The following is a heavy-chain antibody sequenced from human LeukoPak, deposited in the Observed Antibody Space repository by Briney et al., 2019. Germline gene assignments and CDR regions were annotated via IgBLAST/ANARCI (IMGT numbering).Heavy chain of an antibody. CDR1: GYIFVNFG. V-gene: IGHV1-18*01. CDR2: ISAYNGNT. D-gene: IGHD3-22*01. J-gene: IGHJ4*02. Sequence: GASVKVSCKASGYIFVNFGISWVRQAPRQGLEGVGWISAYNGNTNYAQKFRGRVTMTTDTSTNTAYMELRNLGSDDTAMYFCARDSSAYTRHFDYWGQGSLVTVSS. CDR3: ARDSSAYTRHFDY.